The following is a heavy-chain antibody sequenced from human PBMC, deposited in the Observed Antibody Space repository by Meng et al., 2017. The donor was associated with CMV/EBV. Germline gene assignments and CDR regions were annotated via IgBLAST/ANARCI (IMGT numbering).Heavy chain of an antibody. V-gene: IGHV4-59*01. CDR1: GGSISSYY. CDR2: IYYSGST. J-gene: IGHJ6*02. CDR3: AIGDIVVVPGAQYYYYGMDV. D-gene: IGHD2-2*01. Sequence: SETLSLTCTVSGGSISSYYWSWSRQPPGKGLEWNGYIYYSGSTNYNPSLKSRVTISVDTSKNQFSLKLSSVTAADTAVYYCAIGDIVVVPGAQYYYYGMDVWGQGTTVTVSS.